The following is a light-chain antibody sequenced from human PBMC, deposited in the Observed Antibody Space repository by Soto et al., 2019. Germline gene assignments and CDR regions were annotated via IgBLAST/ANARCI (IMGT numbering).Light chain of an antibody. CDR2: GAS. CDR3: RQYGSSPSYT. V-gene: IGKV3-20*01. CDR1: QSVSSSSY. Sequence: EIVLRQSPGTLYLSPGERATLSCRASQSVSSSSYLAWYQQKPGQAPRLLIYGASSRATGIPDRFSGSGSATDFTLTISRLEPEDFAVYYCRQYGSSPSYTFGQGTKLEIK. J-gene: IGKJ2*01.